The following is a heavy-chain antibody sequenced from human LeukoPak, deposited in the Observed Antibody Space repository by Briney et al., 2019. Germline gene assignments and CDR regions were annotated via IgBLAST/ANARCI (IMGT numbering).Heavy chain of an antibody. CDR2: ISSSGSTI. CDR3: ASMILWFGESFDY. J-gene: IGHJ4*02. D-gene: IGHD3-10*01. Sequence: PGGSLRLSCAASGFTFSGYWMHWVRQAPGKGLEWVSYISSSGSTIYYADSVKGRFTISRDNAKNSLYLQMNSLRAEDTAVYYCASMILWFGESFDYWGQGTLVTVSS. CDR1: GFTFSGYW. V-gene: IGHV3-48*04.